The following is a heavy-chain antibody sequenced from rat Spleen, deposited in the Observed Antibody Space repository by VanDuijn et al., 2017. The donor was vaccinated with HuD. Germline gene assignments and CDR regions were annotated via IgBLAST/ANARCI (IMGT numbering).Heavy chain of an antibody. V-gene: IGHV3-3*01. D-gene: IGHD1-12*02. CDR3: ARSDGTHYYLPFPY. J-gene: IGHJ3*01. CDR1: GPSISSSYR. CDR2: INSAGTT. Sequence: EVQLQESGPGLVKPSQSLSLTCSVTGPSISSSYRWNWIRRFPGSTLEWMGYINSAGTTVYNPSLKSRISITRDTTRNQFFLQVNSVTTEDTATYYCARSDGTHYYLPFPYWGQGTLVTVSS.